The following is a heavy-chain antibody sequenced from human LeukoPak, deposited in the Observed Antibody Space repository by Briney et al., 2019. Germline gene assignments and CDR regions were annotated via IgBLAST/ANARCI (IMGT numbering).Heavy chain of an antibody. CDR1: GYTFIGYY. CDR2: INPNTGGT. D-gene: IGHD4-23*01. Sequence: ASVKVSCKASGYTFIGYYMHWVRQAPGQGLEWMGWINPNTGGTNYAQKFQGWVTMTRDTSISTAYMELSGLRSDGTAVYYCARDCGGYSDYWGQGTLVTVSS. CDR3: ARDCGGYSDY. J-gene: IGHJ4*02. V-gene: IGHV1-2*04.